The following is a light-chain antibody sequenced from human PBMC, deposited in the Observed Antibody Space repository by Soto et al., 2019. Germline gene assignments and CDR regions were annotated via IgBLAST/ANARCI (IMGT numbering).Light chain of an antibody. V-gene: IGKV1-16*01. CDR2: DAT. CDR1: QNINSY. J-gene: IGKJ4*01. Sequence: DIQMTQSPSSLSASVGDRVTIICRASQNINSYLAWFHQKPGNAPKSLIYDATSLQSGVPSRFRGSGSGTDFSLTISSLQPEDAATDYCQQYERYNPTFGGGTTLEI. CDR3: QQYERYNPT.